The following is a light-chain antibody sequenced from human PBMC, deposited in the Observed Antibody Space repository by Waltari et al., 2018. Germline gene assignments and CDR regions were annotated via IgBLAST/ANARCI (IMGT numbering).Light chain of an antibody. Sequence: QAVVTQEPSLTVSPGGTVTLTCGSSTGAVTSGHYPYWFQPKPGQVPRTLIYDTSNKHSWTPARCSGSLVGGKAALTLSGAQPEDEAEYYCLLWYSGARWVCGGGTKLSVL. J-gene: IGLJ3*02. V-gene: IGLV7-46*01. CDR2: DTS. CDR3: LLWYSGARWV. CDR1: TGAVTSGHY.